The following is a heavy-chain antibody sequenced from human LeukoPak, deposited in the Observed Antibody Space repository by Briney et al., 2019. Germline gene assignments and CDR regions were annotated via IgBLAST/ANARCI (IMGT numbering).Heavy chain of an antibody. CDR1: GFTFSSYA. CDR3: AKASGYSYGYPFDY. Sequence: PGGSLRLSCAASGFTFSSYAMSWVRQAPGKGLEWVSVIRGSGGGTYYADSVKGRFTISRDNSKNTLYLQMNSLRAEDTAVYYCAKASGYSYGYPFDYWGQGTLVTVSS. J-gene: IGHJ4*02. CDR2: IRGSGGGT. D-gene: IGHD5-18*01. V-gene: IGHV3-23*01.